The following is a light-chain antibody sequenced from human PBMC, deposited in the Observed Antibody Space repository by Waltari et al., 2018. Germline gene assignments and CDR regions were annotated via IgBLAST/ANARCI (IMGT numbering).Light chain of an antibody. CDR1: RLDDKH. J-gene: IGLJ2*01. V-gene: IGLV3-1*01. CDR3: QAWDSRAVV. CDR2: QDD. Sequence: SYELTQPPSVSVSPGQTASISCSGDRLDDKHASWYQQEPGQSPVLVIYQDDKRPSGIPERFSGSNSGNTATLTISGAQAMDEAVYYCQAWDSRAVVFGAGTKLTVL.